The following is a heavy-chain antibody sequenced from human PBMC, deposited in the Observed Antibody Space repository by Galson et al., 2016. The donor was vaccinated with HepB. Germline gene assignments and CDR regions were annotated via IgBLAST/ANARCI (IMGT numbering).Heavy chain of an antibody. Sequence: PALVKPTQTLTLTCTFSGFSLSTSGMCVSWIRQPPGKALEWLALIDWNDYKYYSTSLKTRLTISKDTSKNQVVLTMNNMDPMDTTTYYCARAIGTTDNHYYGMDVWGQGTTVTVSS. CDR2: IDWNDYK. J-gene: IGHJ6*02. V-gene: IGHV2-70*01. CDR3: ARAIGTTDNHYYGMDV. D-gene: IGHD4-17*01. CDR1: GFSLSTSGMC.